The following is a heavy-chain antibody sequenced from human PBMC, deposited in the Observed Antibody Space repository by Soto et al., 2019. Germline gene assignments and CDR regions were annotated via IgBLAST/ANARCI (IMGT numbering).Heavy chain of an antibody. Sequence: GGSLRLSCAASGFTFDDYAMHWVRQAPGKGLEWVSGISWNSGSIGYADSVKGRFTNSRDNAKNSLYLQMNSLRAEDTALYYCAKGIGGRYYYYYMDVWGKGTTVTVSS. CDR1: GFTFDDYA. CDR3: AKGIGGRYYYYYMDV. V-gene: IGHV3-9*01. J-gene: IGHJ6*03. CDR2: ISWNSGSI.